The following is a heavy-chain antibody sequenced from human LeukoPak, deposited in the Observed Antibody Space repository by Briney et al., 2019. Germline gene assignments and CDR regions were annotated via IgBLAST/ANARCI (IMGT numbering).Heavy chain of an antibody. D-gene: IGHD2-2*01. CDR2: IYSGGNT. J-gene: IGHJ4*02. V-gene: IGHV3-66*02. CDR1: GFTLSSNY. CDR3: ARVPSKRYHLPYFDY. Sequence: PGGSLRLSCAASGFTLSSNYMSWVRQAPGKGLEGVSVIYSGGNTYYADSVKGRFTISRDNSKNTLYLQMNSLRAEDTAVYYCARVPSKRYHLPYFDYWGQGTLVTVSS.